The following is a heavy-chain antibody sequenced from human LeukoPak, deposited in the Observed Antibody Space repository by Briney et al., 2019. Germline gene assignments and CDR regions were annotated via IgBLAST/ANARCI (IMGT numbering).Heavy chain of an antibody. Sequence: SETLSLTCAVYGGSFSGYYWSWIRQPPGKGLEWIGEINHSGSTNYNPTLKSRVTISVDTSKNQFSLKLSSVTAADTAVYYCARDKYCSSTSCYEGAYYYYGMDVWGQGTTVTVSS. CDR3: ARDKYCSSTSCYEGAYYYYGMDV. V-gene: IGHV4-34*01. D-gene: IGHD2-2*01. J-gene: IGHJ6*02. CDR2: INHSGST. CDR1: GGSFSGYY.